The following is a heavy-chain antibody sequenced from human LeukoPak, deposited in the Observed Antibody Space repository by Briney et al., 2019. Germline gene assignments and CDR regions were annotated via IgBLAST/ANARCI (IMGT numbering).Heavy chain of an antibody. Sequence: ASVKVSCKASGYTFTHYYIHWVRQAPGQGLEWMGWINPYSGGTNSAQKFQGRVTMTRGTSISTAYMELSSLRSDDTAVYYCARKQAAADYYYGMDVWGQGTTVTVSS. CDR3: ARKQAAADYYYGMDV. CDR2: INPYSGGT. CDR1: GYTFTHYY. D-gene: IGHD6-13*01. J-gene: IGHJ6*02. V-gene: IGHV1-2*02.